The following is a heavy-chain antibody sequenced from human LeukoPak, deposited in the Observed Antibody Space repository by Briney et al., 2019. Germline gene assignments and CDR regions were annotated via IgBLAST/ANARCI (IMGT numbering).Heavy chain of an antibody. CDR1: GFTFDDYG. J-gene: IGHJ4*02. V-gene: IGHV3-21*01. CDR2: ISSSSSYI. D-gene: IGHD1-14*01. Sequence: GGSLRLSCAASGFTFDDYGMSWVRQAPGKGLKWVSSISSSSSYIYYADSVKGRFTISRDNAKNSLYLQMNSLRAEDTAVYYCARNAGGGYYFDYWGQGTLVTVSS. CDR3: ARNAGGGYYFDY.